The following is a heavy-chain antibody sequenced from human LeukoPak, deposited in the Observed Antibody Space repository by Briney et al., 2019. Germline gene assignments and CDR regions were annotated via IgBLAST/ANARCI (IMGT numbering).Heavy chain of an antibody. CDR3: ARGVVDYYDSSGYYYFDY. D-gene: IGHD3-22*01. Sequence: SVKVSCKASGGTVSSYAISWVRRAPGQGLEWMGGIIPIFGTANYAQKFQGRVTITADESTSTAYMELSSLRSEDTAVYYCARGVVDYYDSSGYYYFDYWGQGTLVTVSS. CDR1: GGTVSSYA. J-gene: IGHJ4*02. CDR2: IIPIFGTA. V-gene: IGHV1-69*13.